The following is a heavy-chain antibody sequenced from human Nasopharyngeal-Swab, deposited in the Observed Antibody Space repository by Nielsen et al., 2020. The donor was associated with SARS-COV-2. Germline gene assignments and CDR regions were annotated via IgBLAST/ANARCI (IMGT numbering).Heavy chain of an antibody. CDR3: ARVWELLSFDY. J-gene: IGHJ4*02. CDR1: GFTFDDYA. CDR2: ISWNSGSI. V-gene: IGHV3-9*01. Sequence: SLKISCAASGFTFDDYAMHWVRQAPGKGLEWVSGISWNSGSIGYADSVKGRFTISRDNAKNSLYLQMNSLRAEDTAVYYCARVWELLSFDYWGQGTLVTVSS. D-gene: IGHD1-26*01.